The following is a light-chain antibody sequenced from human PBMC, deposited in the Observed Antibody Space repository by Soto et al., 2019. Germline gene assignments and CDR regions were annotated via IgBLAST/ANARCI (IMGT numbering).Light chain of an antibody. CDR2: EVS. J-gene: IGLJ2*01. V-gene: IGLV2-8*01. Sequence: QSALTQPPSASGSPGQSVTISCTGTSSDVGGYNYVSLYQQHPGKAPKLMIYEVSTRPSGVPERFSGSKSGNTASLTVSGLQAEDEADYYCSSYAGSNNFVVFGGGTKLTVL. CDR3: SSYAGSNNFVV. CDR1: SSDVGGYNY.